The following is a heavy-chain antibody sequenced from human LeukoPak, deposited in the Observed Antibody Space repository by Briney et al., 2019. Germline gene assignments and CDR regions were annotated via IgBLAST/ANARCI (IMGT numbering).Heavy chain of an antibody. CDR1: GYSFTGHY. V-gene: IGHV1-2*02. CDR3: ARSAEHCNNGVCFTDYYMDV. D-gene: IGHD2-8*01. J-gene: IGHJ6*03. CDR2: INPNSGGT. Sequence: ASVKVSCKASGYSFTGHYMHWVRQAPGQGLEWMGWINPNSGGTNYAQKFQGRVTMTRDTSITTAYMELSSLASDDTAVYFCARSAEHCNNGVCFTDYYMDVWGKGTTVTVSS.